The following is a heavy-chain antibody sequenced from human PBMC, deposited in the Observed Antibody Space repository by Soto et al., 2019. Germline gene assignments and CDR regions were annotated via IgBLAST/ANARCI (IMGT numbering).Heavy chain of an antibody. Sequence: SETLSLTCTVSGGSISSSSYYWGWIRQPPGKGLEWIGSIYYSGSTYYNPSLKSRVTISVDTSKNQFSLKLSSVTAADTAVYYCARLNKAMSHTPHYYYGIDVCGQGTTVTVYS. CDR2: IYYSGST. CDR3: ARLNKAMSHTPHYYYGIDV. J-gene: IGHJ6*02. D-gene: IGHD5-18*01. V-gene: IGHV4-39*01. CDR1: GGSISSSSYY.